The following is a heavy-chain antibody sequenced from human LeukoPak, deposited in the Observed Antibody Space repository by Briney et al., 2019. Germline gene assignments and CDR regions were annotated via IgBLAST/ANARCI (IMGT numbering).Heavy chain of an antibody. J-gene: IGHJ4*02. D-gene: IGHD3-22*01. V-gene: IGHV4-39*01. CDR2: IYYSGST. CDR3: ARRGASKYYYDSSGYYYD. Sequence: WVRQPPGKGLEWIGSIYYSGSTYYNPSLKSRVTISVDTSKNQFSLKLSSVTAADTAVYYCARRGASKYYYDSSGYYYDWGQGTLVTVSS.